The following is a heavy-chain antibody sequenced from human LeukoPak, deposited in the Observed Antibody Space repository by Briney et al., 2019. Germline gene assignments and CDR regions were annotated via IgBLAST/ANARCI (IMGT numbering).Heavy chain of an antibody. CDR1: GGSFSGYY. Sequence: SETLSLTCAVYGGSFSGYYWSWIRQPPGKGLEWIGEINHSGSTNYNPSLKSRVTISVDTSKNQFSLKLSSVTAADTAVYYCARHESAVVVPSDWGQGTLVTVSS. CDR3: ARHESAVVVPSD. J-gene: IGHJ4*02. CDR2: INHSGST. V-gene: IGHV4-34*01. D-gene: IGHD2-2*01.